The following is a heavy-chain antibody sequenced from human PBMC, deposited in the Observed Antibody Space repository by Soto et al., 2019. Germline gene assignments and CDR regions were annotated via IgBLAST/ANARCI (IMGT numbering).Heavy chain of an antibody. CDR2: IYYTGSA. D-gene: IGHD3-3*01. CDR1: GAPISSSTYY. J-gene: IGHJ4*02. Sequence: SETLSLTCTVSGAPISSSTYYWGWIRQPPGKGLEWIGSIYYTGSAYYNPSLKSRVTISVDTSKNQFSLKLSSVTAADTAVFYCARQSEVFDYWGQGTLVTLSS. V-gene: IGHV4-39*01. CDR3: ARQSEVFDY.